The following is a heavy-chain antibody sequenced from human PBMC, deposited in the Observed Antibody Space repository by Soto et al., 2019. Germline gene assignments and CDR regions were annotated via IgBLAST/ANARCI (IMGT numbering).Heavy chain of an antibody. D-gene: IGHD1-26*01. CDR2: ISAYNGNT. J-gene: IGHJ3*02. CDR3: ARGKWYRGLSALDI. CDR1: GYTFTSYG. Sequence: ASVKVSCKASGYTFTSYGISWVRQTPGQGLEWMGWISAYNGNTNYAQKLQGRVTMTTDTSTSTAYMELRSLRSDDTAVYYCARGKWYRGLSALDIWGQGTMVTVSS. V-gene: IGHV1-18*01.